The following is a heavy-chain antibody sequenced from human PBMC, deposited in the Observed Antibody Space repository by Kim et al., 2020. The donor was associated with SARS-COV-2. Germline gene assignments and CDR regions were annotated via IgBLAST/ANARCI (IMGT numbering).Heavy chain of an antibody. CDR2: ISYDGSNK. V-gene: IGHV3-30*18. Sequence: GGSLRLSCAASGFTFSSYGMHWVRQAPGKGLEWVAVISYDGSNKYYADSVKGRFTISRDNSKNTLYLQMNSLRAEDTAVYYCAKEKTSEYNWIHYYYGMDVWGQGTTVTVSS. CDR3: AKEKTSEYNWIHYYYGMDV. D-gene: IGHD1-20*01. J-gene: IGHJ6*02. CDR1: GFTFSSYG.